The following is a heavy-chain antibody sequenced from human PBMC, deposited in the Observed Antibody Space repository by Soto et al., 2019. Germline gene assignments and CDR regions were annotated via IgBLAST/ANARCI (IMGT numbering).Heavy chain of an antibody. CDR2: IVVGSGNT. J-gene: IGHJ3*02. CDR3: AAEATGMTHDAFDI. CDR1: GFTFTSSA. V-gene: IGHV1-58*02. Sequence: GASVKVSCKASGFTFTSSAMQWVRQARGQRLEWIGWIVVGSGNTNYAQKFQERVTITRDMSTSTAYMELSSLRSEDTAVYYCAAEATGMTHDAFDIWGQGTMVTVSS. D-gene: IGHD3-10*01.